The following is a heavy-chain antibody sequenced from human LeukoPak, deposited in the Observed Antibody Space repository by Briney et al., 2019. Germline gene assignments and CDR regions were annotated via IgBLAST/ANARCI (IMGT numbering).Heavy chain of an antibody. Sequence: SETLSLTCAVYGGSLSGYYWSWIRQPPGKGLEWIGEINHSGSTNYNPSLKSRVTISVDTSKNQFSLKLSSVTAADTAVYYCARASTRVAARLGDYWGQGTLVTVSS. D-gene: IGHD6-6*01. J-gene: IGHJ4*02. CDR1: GGSLSGYY. CDR3: ARASTRVAARLGDY. CDR2: INHSGST. V-gene: IGHV4-34*01.